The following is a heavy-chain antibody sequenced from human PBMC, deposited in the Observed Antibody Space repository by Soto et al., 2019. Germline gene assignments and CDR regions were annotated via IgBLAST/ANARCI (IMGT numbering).Heavy chain of an antibody. J-gene: IGHJ4*02. CDR2: ISYDGNSQ. CDR3: ARVRLPMTTNDGFDH. Sequence: QVQLVESGGGVDQPGRSLTVSCVGSGFIFSDYAFHWVRQPPGKGLEWVAAISYDGNSQYYADSVKGRFTVSRDASRHTIYMQMNSPRLEDTAVYYCARVRLPMTTNDGFDHWGQGTLVTVSS. CDR1: GFIFSDYA. D-gene: IGHD1-1*01. V-gene: IGHV3-30-3*01.